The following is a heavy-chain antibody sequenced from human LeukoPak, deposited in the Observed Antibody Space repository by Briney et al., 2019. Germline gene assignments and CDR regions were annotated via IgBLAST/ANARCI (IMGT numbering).Heavy chain of an antibody. J-gene: IGHJ4*02. D-gene: IGHD6-19*01. V-gene: IGHV1-18*01. CDR2: ISAYNGNT. Sequence: ASVKVSCKVSGYTLTELSMHWVRQAPGQGLEWMGWISAYNGNTNYAQKLQGRVTMTTDTSTSTAYMELRSLRSDDTAVYYCARDASGWPFDYWGQGTLVTVSS. CDR1: GYTLTELS. CDR3: ARDASGWPFDY.